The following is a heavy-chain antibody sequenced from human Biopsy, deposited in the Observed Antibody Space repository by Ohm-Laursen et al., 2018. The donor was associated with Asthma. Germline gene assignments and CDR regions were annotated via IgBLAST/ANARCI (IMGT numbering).Heavy chain of an antibody. Sequence: SSVTVSCKASGGTFGNSAISWVRQAPGLGIEWMGGIAPVFGSTNIAQKSQGRVTISADIFTKTAYLEVSSLRSDDTAVYYCASPSSSREILYYYYNMDIWGQGTTVTV. CDR2: IAPVFGST. J-gene: IGHJ6*02. D-gene: IGHD6-13*01. CDR3: ASPSSSREILYYYYNMDI. V-gene: IGHV1-69*06. CDR1: GGTFGNSA.